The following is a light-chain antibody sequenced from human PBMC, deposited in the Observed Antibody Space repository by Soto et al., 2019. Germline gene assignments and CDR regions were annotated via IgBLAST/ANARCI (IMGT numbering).Light chain of an antibody. CDR1: SSNIGAGYD. Sequence: QSVLTQPPSVSGALGQRVTISCTGSSSNIGAGYDVHWYQQLPGTAPKLLIYGNSNRPSGVPDRFSGSKSGTSASLAITGLQAEDEADYYCQSYDSSLSVFGTGTKLTVL. CDR3: QSYDSSLSV. J-gene: IGLJ1*01. V-gene: IGLV1-40*01. CDR2: GNS.